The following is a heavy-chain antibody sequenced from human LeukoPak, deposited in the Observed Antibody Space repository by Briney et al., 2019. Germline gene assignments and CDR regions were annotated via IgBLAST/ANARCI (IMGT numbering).Heavy chain of an antibody. Sequence: GGSPRLSCAASGFTFSSHSMNWVRQAPGKGLEWVSYISSSSSTIYYADSVKGRFTISRDNAKNTLYLQMNSLGADDTAVYYCASRDYWGQGTLVTVSS. CDR1: GFTFSSHS. CDR2: ISSSSSTI. CDR3: ASRDY. D-gene: IGHD5-24*01. V-gene: IGHV3-48*04. J-gene: IGHJ4*02.